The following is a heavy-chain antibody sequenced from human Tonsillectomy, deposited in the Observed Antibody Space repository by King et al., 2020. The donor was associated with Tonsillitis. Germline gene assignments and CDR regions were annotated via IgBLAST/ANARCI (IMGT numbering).Heavy chain of an antibody. J-gene: IGHJ4*02. D-gene: IGHD6-19*01. CDR2: INPDGSEK. CDR1: GFTLSTSW. CDR3: VKGAGSVWPFDS. V-gene: IGHV3-7*03. Sequence: VQLVESGGGLVQPGGSLRLSCAASGFTLSTSWMSWVRQAPGKGLEWVANINPDGSEKNYVDSVKGRFTFSRDNARNSLYLQMNSLRAEDTAVYYCVKGAGSVWPFDSWGQGALVTVSS.